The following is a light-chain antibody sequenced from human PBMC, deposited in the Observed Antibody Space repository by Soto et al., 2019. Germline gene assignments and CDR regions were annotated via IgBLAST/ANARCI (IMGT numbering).Light chain of an antibody. Sequence: QSALTQPASMSGSPGQSITISCTGTGSNVGGYNYVSWYQQHPGKAPKLMIYEVTNRPSGVSHRFSGSNSGNTASLTISGLQPEDEADSYCSSCTSSSTLPYGFGTGTRSPS. CDR3: SSCTSSSTLPYG. CDR1: GSNVGGYNY. V-gene: IGLV2-14*01. CDR2: EVT. J-gene: IGLJ1*01.